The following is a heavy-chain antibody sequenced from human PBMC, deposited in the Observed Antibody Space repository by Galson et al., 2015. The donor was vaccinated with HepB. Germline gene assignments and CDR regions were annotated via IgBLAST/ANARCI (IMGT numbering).Heavy chain of an antibody. V-gene: IGHV3-30*18. J-gene: IGHJ4*02. D-gene: IGHD2-2*01. CDR2: ISYDGKTS. Sequence: SLRLSCAASGVTFGRYGMHRVRQAPGKGLEWVAIISYDGKTSKYSDSVKGRFTISRDNPKNTHYLQMNSLRNEDSAVYFCAKGDVAYTSPAGGFDVWGQGTRVPVSS. CDR3: AKGDVAYTSPAGGFDV. CDR1: GVTFGRYG.